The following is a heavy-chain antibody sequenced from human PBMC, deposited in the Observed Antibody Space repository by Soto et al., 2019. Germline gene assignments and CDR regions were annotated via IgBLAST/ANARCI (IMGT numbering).Heavy chain of an antibody. V-gene: IGHV4-34*01. CDR1: GGSFSGYY. CDR2: INHSGST. Sequence: SETLSLTCAVYGGSFSGYYWSWIRQPPGKGLEWIGEINHSGSTNYNPSLKSRVTISVDTSKNQFSLKLSSVTAADTAVYYCARAHHRGYSYGYAFDIWGQGTMVTVSS. D-gene: IGHD5-18*01. J-gene: IGHJ3*02. CDR3: ARAHHRGYSYGYAFDI.